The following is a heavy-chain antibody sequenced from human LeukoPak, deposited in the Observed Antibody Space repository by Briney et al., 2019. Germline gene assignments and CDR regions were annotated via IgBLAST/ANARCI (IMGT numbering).Heavy chain of an antibody. D-gene: IGHD6-13*01. CDR1: GFTFSSYA. CDR2: ISGSGGST. V-gene: IGHV3-23*01. Sequence: PGGSLRLSCAASGFTFSSYAMSWVRQAPGKGLEWASAISGSGGSTYYADSVKGRFTISRDNSKNTLYLQMNSLRAEDTALYFCAKLTNVAATGTFDYWGQGALVTVSS. J-gene: IGHJ4*02. CDR3: AKLTNVAATGTFDY.